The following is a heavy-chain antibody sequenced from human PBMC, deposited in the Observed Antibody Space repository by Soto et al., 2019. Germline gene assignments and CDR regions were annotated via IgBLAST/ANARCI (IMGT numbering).Heavy chain of an antibody. D-gene: IGHD3-22*01. CDR3: AHTYYYDSSGYYYQYYYGMDV. CDR1: GFSLSTSGVG. Sequence: ESGPTLVNPTQTLTLTCTFSGFSLSTSGVGVGWIRQPPGKALEWLALIYWNDDKRYSPSLQSRLTITKDTSKNQVVLTMTNMDPVDTATYYCAHTYYYDSSGYYYQYYYGMDVWGQGTTVTVSS. CDR2: IYWNDDK. J-gene: IGHJ6*02. V-gene: IGHV2-5*01.